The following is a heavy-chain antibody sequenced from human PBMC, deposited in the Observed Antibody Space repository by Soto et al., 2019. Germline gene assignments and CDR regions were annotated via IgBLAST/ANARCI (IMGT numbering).Heavy chain of an antibody. CDR3: ARALKYYYDSSGYPDY. CDR1: GGSFSGYY. D-gene: IGHD3-22*01. V-gene: IGHV4-34*01. CDR2: INHSGST. J-gene: IGHJ4*02. Sequence: PSETLSLTCAVYGGSFSGYYWSWIRQPPGKGLEWIGEINHSGSTNYNPSLKSRVTISVDTSKNQFSLKLSSVTAADTAVYYCARALKYYYDSSGYPDYWGQGTLVTVSS.